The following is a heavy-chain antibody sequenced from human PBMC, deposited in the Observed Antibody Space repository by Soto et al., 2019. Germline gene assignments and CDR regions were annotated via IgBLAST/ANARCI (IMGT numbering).Heavy chain of an antibody. CDR3: GHSLWGYSYSPS. CDR1: GFSLSTSGVG. CDR2: IYWDDDK. D-gene: IGHD5-18*01. J-gene: IGHJ4*01. V-gene: IGHV2-5*02. Sequence: QSTLKESGPTLVNPTQTLTLTCTFSGFSLSTSGVGVGWIRQPPGKALEWVVLIYWDDDKGYRPSLKSRLTLTKHAPRYQVVLTMTNMVPVDTATYYYGHSLWGYSYSPSWGQGTLVTVSS.